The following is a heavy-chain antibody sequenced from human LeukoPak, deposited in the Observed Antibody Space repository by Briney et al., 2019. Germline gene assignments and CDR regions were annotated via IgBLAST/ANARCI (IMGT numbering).Heavy chain of an antibody. J-gene: IGHJ3*02. Sequence: EASVNVSCKASGYTFTSYGISWVRQAPGQGLEWMGWISAYNGNTNYAQKLQGRVTMTTDTSTSTAYMELRSLRSDDTAVYYCARARSGSYSAGDAFDIWGQGTMVTVSS. V-gene: IGHV1-18*01. D-gene: IGHD1-26*01. CDR3: ARARSGSYSAGDAFDI. CDR2: ISAYNGNT. CDR1: GYTFTSYG.